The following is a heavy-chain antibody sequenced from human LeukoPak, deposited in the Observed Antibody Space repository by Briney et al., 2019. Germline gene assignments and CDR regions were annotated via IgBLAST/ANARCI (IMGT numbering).Heavy chain of an antibody. V-gene: IGHV3-30*03. CDR3: ARDVGGGDTFDY. Sequence: GGSLRLSCAASGFTFSSYGMHWVRQAPGQGLGWVAVISYVVSDKYYADSVKGRFTISKDNSKNTLFLQRNSLRAEDTAVYFCARDVGGGDTFDYWGQGTLVTVSS. CDR2: ISYVVSDK. D-gene: IGHD2-21*02. CDR1: GFTFSSYG. J-gene: IGHJ4*02.